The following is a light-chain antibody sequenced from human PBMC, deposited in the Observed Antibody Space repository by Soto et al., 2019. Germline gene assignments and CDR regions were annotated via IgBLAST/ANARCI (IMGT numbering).Light chain of an antibody. J-gene: IGKJ1*01. CDR1: QSISSSY. Sequence: EIVLTQSPVTLSLSPGERATLSCRASQSISSSYLAWYQQKPGQAPRPLIFGASSRASGIPGRFSGSGSGTDFPLPTSSLEPEDFAVYYCQHYGTSATWTFGQGTKVEIK. V-gene: IGKV3-20*01. CDR2: GAS. CDR3: QHYGTSATWT.